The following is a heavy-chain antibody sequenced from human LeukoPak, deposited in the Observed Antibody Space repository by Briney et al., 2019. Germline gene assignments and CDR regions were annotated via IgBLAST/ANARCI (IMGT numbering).Heavy chain of an antibody. Sequence: GGSLRLSCAASGFTFSSYSMNWVRQAPGKGLEWVSSISSSSSYIYYADSVKGRFTISRDNAKNSLYLQMNSLRAEDTAVYYCARDGGGDCSGGSCYYHYYYMDVWGKGTTVTVSS. V-gene: IGHV3-21*01. CDR2: ISSSSSYI. D-gene: IGHD2-15*01. CDR1: GFTFSSYS. CDR3: ARDGGGDCSGGSCYYHYYYMDV. J-gene: IGHJ6*03.